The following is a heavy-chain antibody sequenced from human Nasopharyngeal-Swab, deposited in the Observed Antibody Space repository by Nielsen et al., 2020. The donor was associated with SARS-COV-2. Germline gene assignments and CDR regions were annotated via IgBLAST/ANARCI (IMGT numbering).Heavy chain of an antibody. V-gene: IGHV4-31*03. D-gene: IGHD3-3*01. CDR1: GGSISSGGYY. Sequence: SETLSLTCTVSGGSISSGGYYWSWIRQHPGKGLEWIGYIYYIGSTYYNPSLKSRVTISVDTSKNQFSLKLSSVTAADTAVYYCARGRTIFGVVSHAFDIWGQGTMVTVSS. CDR2: IYYIGST. CDR3: ARGRTIFGVVSHAFDI. J-gene: IGHJ3*02.